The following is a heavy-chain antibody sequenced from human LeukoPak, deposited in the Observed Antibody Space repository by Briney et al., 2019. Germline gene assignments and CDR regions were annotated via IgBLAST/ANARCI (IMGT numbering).Heavy chain of an antibody. CDR3: AKKYYYDSSGYYFQH. CDR2: ISGSGGST. Sequence: PGGSLRLSCAASGFTFSTYAMSRVRQAPGKGLEWVSGISGSGGSTYYADSVKGRFTISRDNSKNTLYLQMNSLRVEDTAVYYCAKKYYYDSSGYYFQHWGQGTLVTVSS. J-gene: IGHJ1*01. V-gene: IGHV3-23*01. CDR1: GFTFSTYA. D-gene: IGHD3-22*01.